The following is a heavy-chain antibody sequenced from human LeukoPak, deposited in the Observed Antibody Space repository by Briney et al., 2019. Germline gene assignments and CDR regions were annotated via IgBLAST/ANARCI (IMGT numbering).Heavy chain of an antibody. Sequence: PGGSLRLSCAASGFTFSSYEMNWVRQAPGKGLEWVSYISSSGSTIYYADSVKGRFTISRDNAKNSLYLQMNSLRAEDTVVYYCASSPSYRRYFDYWGQGTLVTVSS. CDR1: GFTFSSYE. V-gene: IGHV3-48*03. J-gene: IGHJ4*02. CDR3: ASSPSYRRYFDY. CDR2: ISSSGSTI. D-gene: IGHD3-10*01.